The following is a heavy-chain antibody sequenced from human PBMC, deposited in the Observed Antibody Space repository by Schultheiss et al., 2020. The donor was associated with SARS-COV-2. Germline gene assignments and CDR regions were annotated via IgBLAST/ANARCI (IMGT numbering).Heavy chain of an antibody. D-gene: IGHD2-8*01. Sequence: LRLSCTVSGGSISSGGYYWSWIRQHPGKGLEWIGYIYYSGSTYYNPSLKSRVTISVDKSKNQFSLKLSSVTAADTAVYYCARRAYGEAFDIWGQGTMVTVSS. V-gene: IGHV4-31*03. CDR2: IYYSGST. J-gene: IGHJ3*02. CDR1: GGSISSGGYY. CDR3: ARRAYGEAFDI.